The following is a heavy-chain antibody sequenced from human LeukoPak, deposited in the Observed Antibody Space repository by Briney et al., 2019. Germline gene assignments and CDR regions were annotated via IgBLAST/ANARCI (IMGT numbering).Heavy chain of an antibody. CDR2: IYDSGST. J-gene: IGHJ3*02. D-gene: IGHD2-15*01. V-gene: IGHV4-30-4*01. CDR1: GASIRSGDYY. CDR3: ARDCSGGSCYGAFDI. Sequence: SETLSLTCTVSGASIRSGDYYWSWIRQPPGKGLEWIGYIYDSGSTYYNPSLKSRITISVDTSGNRFSLKLSSVTATDTAVYYCARDCSGGSCYGAFDIWGQGTMVTVSS.